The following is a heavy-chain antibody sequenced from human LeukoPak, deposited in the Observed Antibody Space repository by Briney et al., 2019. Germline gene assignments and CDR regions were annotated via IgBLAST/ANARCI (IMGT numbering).Heavy chain of an antibody. CDR1: GGTFSSYA. V-gene: IGHV1-69*13. J-gene: IGHJ6*02. CDR3: ASSASALRLISKYQLPPYGMDV. CDR2: IIPIFGTA. D-gene: IGHD2-2*01. Sequence: GASVKVSCKASGGTFSSYAISWVRQAPGQGLEWMGGIIPIFGTANYAQKFQGRVTITADESTSTAYMELSSLRSEDTAVYYCASSASALRLISKYQLPPYGMDVWGQGTAVTVSS.